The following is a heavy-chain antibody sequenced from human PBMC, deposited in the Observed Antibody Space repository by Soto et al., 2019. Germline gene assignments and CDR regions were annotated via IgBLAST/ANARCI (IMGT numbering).Heavy chain of an antibody. D-gene: IGHD6-6*01. CDR3: AVWGLYSSSEYDFDY. Sequence: QVQLQESGPGLVKPSQTLSLTCTVYVGSISSGGYYWSWIRQHPGKGLEWIGYIYYSGSTYYNPFLNSRVTISVDTAKNQFSLNLNSVTAADTAVYYWAVWGLYSSSEYDFDYWGQGTLVTVSS. J-gene: IGHJ4*02. CDR2: IYYSGST. V-gene: IGHV4-31*03. CDR1: VGSISSGGYY.